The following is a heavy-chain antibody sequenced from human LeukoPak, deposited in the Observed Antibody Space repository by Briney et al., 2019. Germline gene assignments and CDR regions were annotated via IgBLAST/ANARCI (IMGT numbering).Heavy chain of an antibody. D-gene: IGHD3-9*01. J-gene: IGHJ5*02. Sequence: GGSLRLSCAASGFTFSSYGMHWVRQAPGKGLEWVAFIRYDGSNKYYADSVKGRFTISRDNSKNTLYLQMNSLRAEDTAVYYCARDPNIRYFDHNWFDPWGQGTLVTVSS. CDR2: IRYDGSNK. CDR3: ARDPNIRYFDHNWFDP. V-gene: IGHV3-30*02. CDR1: GFTFSSYG.